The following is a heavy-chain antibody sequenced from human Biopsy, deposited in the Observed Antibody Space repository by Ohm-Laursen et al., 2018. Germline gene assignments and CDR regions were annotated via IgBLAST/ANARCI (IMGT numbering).Heavy chain of an antibody. V-gene: IGHV4-59*01. J-gene: IGHJ4*02. CDR2: IYYTGST. CDR1: RDSISNYY. CDR3: ARDSRGGHLNTTLITGKNLDS. Sequence: SDTLSLTCTVSRDSISNYYWTWIRQSPRKGLEWIGYIYYTGSTNYNPSVRSRVTISVDTSKNQFSLKLNSVTAADTAVYFCARDSRGGHLNTTLITGKNLDSWGQGILVTVSS. D-gene: IGHD3-16*01.